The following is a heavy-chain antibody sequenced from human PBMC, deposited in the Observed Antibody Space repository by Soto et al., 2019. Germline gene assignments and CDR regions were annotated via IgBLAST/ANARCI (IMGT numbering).Heavy chain of an antibody. CDR2: ISFDGSNK. D-gene: IGHD1-7*01. V-gene: IGHV3-30-3*01. J-gene: IGHJ3*02. CDR1: GFVFSSYA. CDR3: ASPPNSVPDAFDI. Sequence: GGSLRLSCAASGFVFSSYAMHWVLQAPGKGLEWVAVISFDGSNKYYAESVKGRFTISRDNSKNTLYLEMNSLRTEDTAVYYCASPPNSVPDAFDIWGQGQWSPSPQ.